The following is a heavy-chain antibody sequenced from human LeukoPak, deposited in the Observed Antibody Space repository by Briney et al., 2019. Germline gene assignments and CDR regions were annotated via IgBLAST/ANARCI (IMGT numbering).Heavy chain of an antibody. Sequence: PGVSLTLSCAVSGFTFSSYGMLWVRQAPGKGREGVAYIRYDGSNKYYADPVKGRFTISRDNSKNTMYLQMNSLRAEDTAVFYCAKGSNYFDYWGQGTLVTVSS. CDR3: AKGSNYFDY. CDR2: IRYDGSNK. CDR1: GFTFSSYG. V-gene: IGHV3-30*02. J-gene: IGHJ4*02.